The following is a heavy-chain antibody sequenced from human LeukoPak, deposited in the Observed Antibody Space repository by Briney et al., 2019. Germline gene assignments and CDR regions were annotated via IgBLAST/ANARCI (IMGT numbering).Heavy chain of an antibody. D-gene: IGHD3-3*01. J-gene: IGHJ4*02. Sequence: PSETLSLTCAVYGGSFSGYYWSWIRQPPGKWLEWIGEINHSGSTNYNPSLKSRVTISVGTSKNQFSLKLSSVTAADTAVYYCARGRYYDFWSGYWGRYYFDYWGQGTLVTVSS. CDR1: GGSFSGYY. CDR3: ARGRYYDFWSGYWGRYYFDY. V-gene: IGHV4-34*01. CDR2: INHSGST.